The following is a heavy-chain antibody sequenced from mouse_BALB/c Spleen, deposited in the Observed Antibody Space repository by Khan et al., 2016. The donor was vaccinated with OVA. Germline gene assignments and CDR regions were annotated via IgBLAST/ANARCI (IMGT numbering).Heavy chain of an antibody. J-gene: IGHJ1*01. D-gene: IGHD1-1*01. CDR3: TRRDYYADYWFFDV. CDR1: GYTFTEYT. V-gene: IGHV1-18*01. CDR2: FNPNNGGT. Sequence: EVQLQQSGPELVKPGASVRISCKTSGYTFTEYTMHWVKQSHGKSLEWLGGFNPNNGGTSYNQKFKGKATLTVDKSYSTAYMERRSLTSEDSAVYYCTRRDYYADYWFFDVWGAGTTVTVSS.